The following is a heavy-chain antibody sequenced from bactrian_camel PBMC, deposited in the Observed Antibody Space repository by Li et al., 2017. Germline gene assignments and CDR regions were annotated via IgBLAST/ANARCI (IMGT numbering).Heavy chain of an antibody. V-gene: IGHV3S1*01. Sequence: VQLVESGGASVQAGGSLRLSCVASGDTIGRYCMCWFRQIPDKEREGVAGIESDGSTSYADSVKGRFTVSQDSAKNILYLQLNSLKTEDTAIYYCAKGTSDGGGNFYPGGDAYWGQGTQVTVS. CDR3: AKGTSDGGGNFYPGGDAY. CDR2: IESDGST. J-gene: IGHJ4*01. CDR1: GDTIGRYC. D-gene: IGHD2*01.